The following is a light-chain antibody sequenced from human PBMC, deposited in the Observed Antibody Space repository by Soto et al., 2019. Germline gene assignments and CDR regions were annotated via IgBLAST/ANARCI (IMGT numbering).Light chain of an antibody. CDR1: ESVASSY. CDR3: QQYGSSLIT. Sequence: EIVLTQSPGSLCLSPAERAVLSCRSSESVASSYLAWYQQKPGQAPRLXIYGASSRATGIPDSFSGSGSGTDFTLTISRLEPEDFAMYYCQQYGSSLITFGQGTRLEI. V-gene: IGKV3-20*01. J-gene: IGKJ5*01. CDR2: GAS.